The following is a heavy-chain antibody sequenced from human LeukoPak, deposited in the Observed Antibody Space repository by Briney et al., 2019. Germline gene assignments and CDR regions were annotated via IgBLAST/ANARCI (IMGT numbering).Heavy chain of an antibody. J-gene: IGHJ4*02. CDR2: ISWNSGSI. CDR1: GFTFDDYA. V-gene: IGHV3-9*01. CDR3: AKDIMDSGSYYDY. Sequence: GRSLRLSCAASGFTFDDYAMHWVRQAPGKGLEWVSGISWNSGSIGYADPVKGRFTISRDNAKNSLYLQMNSLRAEDTALYYCAKDIMDSGSYYDYWGQGTLVTVSS. D-gene: IGHD1-26*01.